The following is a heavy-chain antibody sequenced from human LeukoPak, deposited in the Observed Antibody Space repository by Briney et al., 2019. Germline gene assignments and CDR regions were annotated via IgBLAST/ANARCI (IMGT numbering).Heavy chain of an antibody. CDR3: ARLQHYYDSSGYVGY. J-gene: IGHJ4*02. CDR2: IYYSGST. V-gene: IGHV4-39*01. D-gene: IGHD3-22*01. Sequence: PSETLSLTCTVSGGSISSSSYYWGWIRQPPGKGLEWIGSIYYSGSTYYNPSLKSRVAISVDTSKNQFSLKLSSVTAADTAVYYCARLQHYYDSSGYVGYWGQGTLVTVSS. CDR1: GGSISSSSYY.